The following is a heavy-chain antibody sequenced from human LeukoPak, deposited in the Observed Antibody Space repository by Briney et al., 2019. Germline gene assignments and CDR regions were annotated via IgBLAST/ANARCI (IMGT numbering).Heavy chain of an antibody. Sequence: PGGSLRLSCAASGFIFSSSAMSWVRQAPGKGLEWVSAISGSGGNTYYAGSVKGRFTIFRDNSKNMLYLQMNSLRAEDTALYYCASQKANFYDSSGDVWGQGTTVTVSS. V-gene: IGHV3-23*01. D-gene: IGHD3-22*01. CDR1: GFIFSSSA. J-gene: IGHJ6*02. CDR2: ISGSGGNT. CDR3: ASQKANFYDSSGDV.